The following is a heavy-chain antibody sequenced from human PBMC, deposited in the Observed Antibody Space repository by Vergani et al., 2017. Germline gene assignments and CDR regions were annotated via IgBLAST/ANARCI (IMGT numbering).Heavy chain of an antibody. Sequence: QVQLVQSGAEVKKPGASVKVSCKASGYTFTSYYMHWVRQAPGQGLEWMGIINPSGGSTSYAQKFQGRVTITADESTSTAYMELSSLRSEDTAVYYWARGEYSSPFYYYYMDVWGKGTTVTVSS. J-gene: IGHJ6*03. CDR2: INPSGGST. D-gene: IGHD6-6*01. CDR1: GYTFTSYY. V-gene: IGHV1-46*01. CDR3: ARGEYSSPFYYYYMDV.